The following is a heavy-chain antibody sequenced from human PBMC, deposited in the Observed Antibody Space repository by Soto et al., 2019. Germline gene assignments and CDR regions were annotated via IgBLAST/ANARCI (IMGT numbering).Heavy chain of an antibody. CDR3: GKGNGRRISSTGN. CDR1: GFTFNDYV. D-gene: IGHD1-1*01. CDR2: IGPGAGST. Sequence: EVLLLESGGGLVQPGGSLRLSCAASGFTFNDYVMTWGRQGPGKGLEWVSTIGPGAGSTFYAASVKSRFTISRDNSQSTVFLKSDGLRDEDAAVYYCGKGNGRRISSTGNWGQGTVVTVSS. V-gene: IGHV3-23*01. J-gene: IGHJ4*02.